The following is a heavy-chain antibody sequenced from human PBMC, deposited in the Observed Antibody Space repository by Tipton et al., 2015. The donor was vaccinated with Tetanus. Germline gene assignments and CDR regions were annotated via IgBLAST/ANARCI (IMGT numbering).Heavy chain of an antibody. V-gene: IGHV4-59*01. J-gene: IGHJ4*02. Sequence: TLSLTCTVSGGSISSYYWSWIRQPPGKGLEWIGYIYYSGSTNYNPSLKSRVTISVDTSKNQFSLKLSSVTAADTAVYYCARGGIAAAGVALDYGGQGTLVTVSS. CDR1: GGSISSYY. D-gene: IGHD6-13*01. CDR3: ARGGIAAAGVALDY. CDR2: IYYSGST.